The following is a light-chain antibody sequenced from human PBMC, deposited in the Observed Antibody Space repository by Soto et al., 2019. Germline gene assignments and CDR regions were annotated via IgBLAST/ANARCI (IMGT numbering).Light chain of an antibody. J-gene: IGLJ3*02. CDR3: QSYDSSNPWV. V-gene: IGLV6-57*02. CDR2: EDN. Sequence: NFMLTQHHSVSESPGKTVTISCTGSSGSIASNYVQWYQQRPGSAPTTVIYEDNQRPSGVPDRFSGSIDSSSNSASLTISGLKTEDEADYYCQSYDSSNPWVFGGGTQLTVL. CDR1: SGSIASNY.